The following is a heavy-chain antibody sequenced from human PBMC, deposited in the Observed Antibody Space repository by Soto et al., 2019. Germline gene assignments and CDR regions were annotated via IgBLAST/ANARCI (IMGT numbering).Heavy chain of an antibody. CDR2: ISGSGVST. CDR1: GFTFSSYA. CDR3: AKSAGDFWSGYFDY. V-gene: IGHV3-23*01. Sequence: EVQLLESGGGLVQPGGSLRLSCAASGFTFSSYAINWVRQAPGKGLEWVSTISGSGVSTKFADSVEGRFTFSRDNSKNTVYLQMNSLRTEDTAVYYCAKSAGDFWSGYFDYWGQVTLVTVSS. D-gene: IGHD3-3*01. J-gene: IGHJ4*02.